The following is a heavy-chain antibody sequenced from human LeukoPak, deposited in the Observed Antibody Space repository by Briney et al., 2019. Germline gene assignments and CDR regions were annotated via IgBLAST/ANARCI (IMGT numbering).Heavy chain of an antibody. J-gene: IGHJ4*02. D-gene: IGHD3-9*01. CDR1: GFTFSSYG. V-gene: IGHV3-30*18. Sequence: PGGSLRLSCAASGFTFSSYGMHWVRQAPGKGLEWVAVISYDGSNKYYADSVKGRFTISRDNSKNTQYLQMNSLRAEDTAVYYCAKDRGDITSTLDYWGQGTLVTVSS. CDR3: AKDRGDITSTLDY. CDR2: ISYDGSNK.